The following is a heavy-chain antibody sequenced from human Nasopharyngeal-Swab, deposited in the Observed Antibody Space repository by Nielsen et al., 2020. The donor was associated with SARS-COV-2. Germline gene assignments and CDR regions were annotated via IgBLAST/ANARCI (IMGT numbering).Heavy chain of an antibody. CDR2: ISSSGSAI. D-gene: IGHD4-17*01. CDR3: ARSATTGLY. Sequence: GESLKISCAASGFTFSDYYMSWIRQAPGKGLEWVSYISSSGSAIYYADSVKGRFTISRDNAKNSLYLQMNSLRDEDTAVYYCARSATTGLYWGQGTLVTVSS. CDR1: GFTFSDYY. V-gene: IGHV3-11*04. J-gene: IGHJ4*02.